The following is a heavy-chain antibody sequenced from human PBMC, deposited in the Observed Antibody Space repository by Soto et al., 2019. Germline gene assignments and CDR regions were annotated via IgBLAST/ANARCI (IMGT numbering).Heavy chain of an antibody. D-gene: IGHD2-2*01. J-gene: IGHJ4*02. CDR2: INPNSGGT. V-gene: IGHV1-2*02. Sequence: SVKVSFKDSGYTFTGYYMHWVRQAPGQGLEWMGWINPNSGGTNYAQKFQGRVTMTRDTSISTAYMELSRLRSDDTAVYYCARGHCSSTSCYPDYWGQGTLVTVYS. CDR3: ARGHCSSTSCYPDY. CDR1: GYTFTGYY.